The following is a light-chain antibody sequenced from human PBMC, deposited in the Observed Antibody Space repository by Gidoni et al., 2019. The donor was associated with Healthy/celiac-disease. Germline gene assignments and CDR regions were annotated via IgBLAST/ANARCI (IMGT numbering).Light chain of an antibody. V-gene: IGLV1-40*01. CDR2: GNS. CDR3: QSYDSSLSGSKV. J-gene: IGLJ2*01. Sequence: QSVLTQPPSVSGAPGQRGTISCTGSSSNIGAGYDVHWYQQLPGTAPKLLIYGNSNRPSGVPDRFSGSTSGTSASLAITGLQAEDEADYYCQSYDSSLSGSKVFGGGTKLTVL. CDR1: SSNIGAGYD.